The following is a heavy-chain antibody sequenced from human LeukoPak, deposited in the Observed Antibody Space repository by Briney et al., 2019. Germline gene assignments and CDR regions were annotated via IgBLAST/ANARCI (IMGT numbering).Heavy chain of an antibody. D-gene: IGHD2-2*01. CDR2: INHSGST. CDR3: ARGKVVPAAGAPYYYYGMDV. V-gene: IGHV4-34*01. CDR1: GGSFSGYY. J-gene: IGHJ6*02. Sequence: SETLSLTCAVYGGSFSGYYWSWIRQPPGKGLEWIGEINHSGSTNYNPSLKSRVTIPVDTSKNQFSLKLSSVTAADTAVYYCARGKVVPAAGAPYYYYGMDVWGQGTTVTVSS.